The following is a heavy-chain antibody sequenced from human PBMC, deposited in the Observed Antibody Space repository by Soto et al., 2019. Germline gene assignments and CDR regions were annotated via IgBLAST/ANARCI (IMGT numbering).Heavy chain of an antibody. CDR3: ARATRYFGSLDS. CDR2: IYTGGST. J-gene: IGHJ4*02. CDR1: GFNVSNNY. V-gene: IGHV3-53*01. D-gene: IGHD1-1*01. Sequence: GSLRLSCAASGFNVSNNYMTWLRQAPGKGLEWVSVIYTGGSTYYAASVKGRSSISRDSSKNMVFLHMNSLRVEDTAVYYCARATRYFGSLDSWGQGTLVTVSS.